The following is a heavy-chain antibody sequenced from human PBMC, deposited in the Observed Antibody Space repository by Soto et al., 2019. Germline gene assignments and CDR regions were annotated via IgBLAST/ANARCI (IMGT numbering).Heavy chain of an antibody. V-gene: IGHV3-30-3*01. J-gene: IGHJ3*02. CDR3: ARTKGVATVTTFISDAFDI. Sequence: QVQLVESGGGVVQPGRSLRLSCAASGFTFSSYAMHWDRQAPGKGLEWVAVISYDGSNKYYADSVKGRFTISRDNSKNTLYLQMNSLRAEDTAVYYCARTKGVATVTTFISDAFDIWGQGTMVTVSS. D-gene: IGHD4-17*01. CDR2: ISYDGSNK. CDR1: GFTFSSYA.